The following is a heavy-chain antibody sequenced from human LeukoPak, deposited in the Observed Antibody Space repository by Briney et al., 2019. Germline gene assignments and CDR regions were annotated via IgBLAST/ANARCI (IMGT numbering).Heavy chain of an antibody. J-gene: IGHJ4*02. CDR1: GGSISSGSYY. CDR3: ARVTGYMIEDYFDY. D-gene: IGHD3-22*01. CDR2: IYTSGST. Sequence: SQTLSLTCTVSGGSISSGSYYWSWIRQPAGKGLEWIGRIYTSGSTNYNPSLKSRVTISVDTSKNQFSLKLSSVTAADTAVYYCARVTGYMIEDYFDYWGQGTLVTVSS. V-gene: IGHV4-61*02.